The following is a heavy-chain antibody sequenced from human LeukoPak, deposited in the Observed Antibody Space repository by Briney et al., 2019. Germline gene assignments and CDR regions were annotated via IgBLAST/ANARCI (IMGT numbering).Heavy chain of an antibody. V-gene: IGHV3-30-3*01. CDR3: ARDLGFPNLTVTTDDY. CDR1: GFTFSSYA. CDR2: ISYDGSNK. Sequence: GGSLRLSCAASGFTFSSYAMHWVRQAPGKGLEWVAVISYDGSNKCYADSVKGRFTISRDNSKNTLYLQMNSLRAEDTAVYYCARDLGFPNLTVTTDDYWGQGTLVTVSS. J-gene: IGHJ4*02. D-gene: IGHD4-17*01.